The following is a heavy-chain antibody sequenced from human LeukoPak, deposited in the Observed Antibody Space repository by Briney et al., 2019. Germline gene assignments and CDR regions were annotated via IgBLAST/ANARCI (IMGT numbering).Heavy chain of an antibody. D-gene: IGHD1-26*01. Sequence: SETLSLTCTVSGGSISSGSYYWSWIRQPAGKGLEWIGRIYTSGSTNYNPSLKSRVTISVDTSKNQFSLQLSSVTAADTAVYYCARMVGASYFDYWGQGTLVTVSS. CDR1: GGSISSGSYY. CDR2: IYTSGST. V-gene: IGHV4-61*02. CDR3: ARMVGASYFDY. J-gene: IGHJ4*02.